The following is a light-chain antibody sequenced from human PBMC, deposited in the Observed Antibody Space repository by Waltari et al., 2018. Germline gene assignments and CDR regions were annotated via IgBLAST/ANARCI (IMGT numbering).Light chain of an antibody. Sequence: AIQLTQSPSSLAASVGDGVTITCRASQGISSAVAWYQQKPGQVPNLLIHDASRLERGVPSRFSGSTSGTDFTLPISSLQPEDFATYYCQHLTAFGPGTKVDI. V-gene: IGKV1-13*02. CDR1: QGISSA. J-gene: IGKJ3*01. CDR3: QHLTA. CDR2: DAS.